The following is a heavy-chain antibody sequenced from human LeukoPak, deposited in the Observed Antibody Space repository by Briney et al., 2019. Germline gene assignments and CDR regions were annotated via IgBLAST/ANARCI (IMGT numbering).Heavy chain of an antibody. Sequence: SETLSLTCTVSGYSISSGYYWGWIRQPPGKGLEWIGRIYHSGSTYYNPSLKSRVTISVDTSKNQFSLKLSSVTAADTAVYYCARPDYSNYVSVDPWGQGTLVTVSS. V-gene: IGHV4-38-2*02. D-gene: IGHD4-11*01. J-gene: IGHJ5*02. CDR2: IYHSGST. CDR3: ARPDYSNYVSVDP. CDR1: GYSISSGYY.